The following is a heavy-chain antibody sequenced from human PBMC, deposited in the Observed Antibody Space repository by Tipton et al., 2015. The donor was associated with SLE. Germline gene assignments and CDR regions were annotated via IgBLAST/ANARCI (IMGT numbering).Heavy chain of an antibody. CDR1: GGSISSSSYY. J-gene: IGHJ6*02. D-gene: IGHD6-6*01. V-gene: IGHV4-39*07. Sequence: TLSLTCTVSGGSISSSSYYWGWIRQPPGKGLEWIGSINHSGSTNYNPSLKSRVTISVDTSKNQFSLKLSSVTAADTAVYYCARDVIAARPSSGMDVWGQGTTVTVSS. CDR3: ARDVIAARPSSGMDV. CDR2: INHSGST.